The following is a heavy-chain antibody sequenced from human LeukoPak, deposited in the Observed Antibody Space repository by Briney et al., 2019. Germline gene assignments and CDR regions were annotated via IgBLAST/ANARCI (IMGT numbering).Heavy chain of an antibody. CDR2: MSWDSGST. V-gene: IGHV3-43D*03. CDR3: AKDSVVGPEWGYRDV. Sequence: GGSLRLSCAPSGFTFGDSAMHWVRHAPGEGLKWVSLMSWDSGSTYYADSVKGRFTISIDNSKNSLYLQMNSPRAEDTPLYYFAKDSVVGPEWGYRDVLGKATTVTVSS. J-gene: IGHJ6*03. D-gene: IGHD2-15*01. CDR1: GFTFGDSA.